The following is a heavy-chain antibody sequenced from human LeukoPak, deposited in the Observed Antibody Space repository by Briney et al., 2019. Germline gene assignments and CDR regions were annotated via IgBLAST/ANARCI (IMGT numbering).Heavy chain of an antibody. CDR3: ARGIHTSAFYLKGFDR. D-gene: IGHD6-19*01. CDR1: GFTVSSCY. J-gene: IGHJ5*02. Sequence: PGGSLRLSCAASGFTVSSCYMNWVRQAPGKGLEWVSDIYSGGSTNYADSVKGRFIISRDNSKNTLHLQMNSLRIEDTAVYYCARGIHTSAFYLKGFDRWGQRSLVTVSS. CDR2: IYSGGST. V-gene: IGHV3-66*02.